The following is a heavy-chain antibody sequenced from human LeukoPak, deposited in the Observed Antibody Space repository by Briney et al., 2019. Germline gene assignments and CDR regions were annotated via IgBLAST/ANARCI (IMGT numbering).Heavy chain of an antibody. CDR1: GFTVDSNY. V-gene: IGHV3-53*01. Sequence: GGSLRFSCAASGFTVDSNYLSWVRQAPGKGLEWVSTIYTGGNTYYAASVKGRFTISRDFSKNTVFLHMNSLRAEDTAMYYCARGRPHGNDYWGQGTLVTVSS. CDR3: ARGRPHGNDY. CDR2: IYTGGNT. D-gene: IGHD4-23*01. J-gene: IGHJ4*02.